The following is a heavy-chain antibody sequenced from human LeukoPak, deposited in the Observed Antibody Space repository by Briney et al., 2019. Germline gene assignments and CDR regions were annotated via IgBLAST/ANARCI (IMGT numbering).Heavy chain of an antibody. CDR2: ISSSSSSYI. CDR1: GFTFSSYS. J-gene: IGHJ3*02. CDR3: ARGYTNYGYVFDI. Sequence: GGSLSLSCAGSGFTFSSYSMNWVRQAPGKGLEWVSSISSSSSSYIYYADSVKGRFTISRDNARNSLYLQMNNLRVEDTAVYYCARGYTNYGYVFDIWGQGTMVTVSS. V-gene: IGHV3-21*04. D-gene: IGHD4-11*01.